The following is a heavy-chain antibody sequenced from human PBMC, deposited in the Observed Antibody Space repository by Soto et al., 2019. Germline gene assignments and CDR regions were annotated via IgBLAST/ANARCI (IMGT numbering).Heavy chain of an antibody. V-gene: IGHV3-23*01. CDR1: GFIFIDYA. D-gene: IGHD2-21*01. Sequence: GGSLRLSCGASGFIFIDYAMSWVRQAPGKGLEWVSTITATADTTYYADSVKGRFTISRDNFKNSLSLQMNDLRAEDTALYYCARGGLLYFADWGHGTLVTVSS. CDR3: ARGGLLYFAD. CDR2: ITATADTT. J-gene: IGHJ4*01.